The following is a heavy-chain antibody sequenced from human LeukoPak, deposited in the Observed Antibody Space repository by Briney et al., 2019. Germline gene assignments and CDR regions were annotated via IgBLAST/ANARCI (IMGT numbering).Heavy chain of an antibody. J-gene: IGHJ4*02. D-gene: IGHD6-13*01. V-gene: IGHV1-2*02. CDR3: ARGSSSWSRAHQTFDY. CDR2: INPNSGGT. Sequence: GASVKVSRKASGYTFTGYYMHWVRQAPGQGLEWMGWINPNSGGTNYAQKFQGRVTMTRDTSISTAYMELSRLRSDDTAVYYCARGSSSWSRAHQTFDYWGQGTLVTVSS. CDR1: GYTFTGYY.